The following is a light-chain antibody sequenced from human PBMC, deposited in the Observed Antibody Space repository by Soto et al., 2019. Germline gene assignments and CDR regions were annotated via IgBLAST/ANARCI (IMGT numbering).Light chain of an antibody. CDR1: SSDVGGYNY. Sequence: QSLPIQPRSVCGSPGQSFTISCTGTSSDVGGYNYVSWYQQHPGKAPKLMIYDVSKRPSGVPDRFSGSKSGNTASLTISGRQAEDEADYYCCSYAGVFGTGTKVTVL. CDR3: CSYAGV. CDR2: DVS. J-gene: IGLJ1*01. V-gene: IGLV2-11*01.